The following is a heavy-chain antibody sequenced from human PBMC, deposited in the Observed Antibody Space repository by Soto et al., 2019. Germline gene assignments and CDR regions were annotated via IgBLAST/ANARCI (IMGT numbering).Heavy chain of an antibody. CDR2: IYHSGST. V-gene: IGHV4-30-2*01. CDR1: GGSISSGGYS. D-gene: IGHD3-10*01. Sequence: QLQLQESGSGLVKPSQTLSLTCAVSGGSISSGGYSWSWIRQPPGKGLEWIGYIYHSGSTYYNPSRKSRVTPSVDRSKNQFSRMLRSVPAADTAVYYCAAGGGLPWYYWGQGTLVTVSS. J-gene: IGHJ4*02. CDR3: AAGGGLPWYY.